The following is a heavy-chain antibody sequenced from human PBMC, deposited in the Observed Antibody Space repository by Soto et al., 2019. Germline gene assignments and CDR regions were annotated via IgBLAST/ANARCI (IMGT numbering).Heavy chain of an antibody. CDR2: ISYDGSNK. CDR3: ARGKRYFDWYNWFDP. D-gene: IGHD3-9*01. Sequence: QVQLVESGGGVVQPGRSLRLSCAASGFTFSSYAMHWVRQAPGKGLEWVAVISYDGSNKYYADSVKGRFTISRDNSKNTLYRQMNSLRAEDTAVYYCARGKRYFDWYNWFDPWGQGTLVTVSS. V-gene: IGHV3-30-3*01. J-gene: IGHJ5*02. CDR1: GFTFSSYA.